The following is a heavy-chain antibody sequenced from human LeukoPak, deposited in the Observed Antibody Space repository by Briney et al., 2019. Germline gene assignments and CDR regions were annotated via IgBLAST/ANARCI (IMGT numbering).Heavy chain of an antibody. Sequence: GGSLRLSCAASGFTVSSNYMSWVRQAPGKGLEWVSVIYSGGSTYYADSVKGRFTISRDNSKNTLYLQMNSLRAEDTAIYYCATSFSDYYGSTWGQGTLVTVS. CDR3: ATSFSDYYGST. J-gene: IGHJ5*02. CDR2: IYSGGST. CDR1: GFTVSSNY. V-gene: IGHV3-66*02. D-gene: IGHD3-10*01.